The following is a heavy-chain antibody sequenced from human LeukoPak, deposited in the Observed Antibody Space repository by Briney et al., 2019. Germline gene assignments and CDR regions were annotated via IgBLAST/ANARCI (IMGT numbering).Heavy chain of an antibody. CDR1: GYSITSGYY. CDR2: LYHSGNT. CDR3: ARNEYYDSWSGYLGYFDY. V-gene: IGHV4-38-2*02. J-gene: IGHJ4*02. D-gene: IGHD3-3*01. Sequence: SETLSLTCTVSGYSITSGYYWGWIRQPPGKGLEWIGSLYHSGNTYYNPSLKSRVTMSVDTSKDQFSLRLSSVTAADTAVYYCARNEYYDSWSGYLGYFDYWGQGTLVTVSS.